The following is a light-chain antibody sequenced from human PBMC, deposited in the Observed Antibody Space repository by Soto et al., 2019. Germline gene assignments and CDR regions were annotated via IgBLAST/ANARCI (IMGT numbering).Light chain of an antibody. Sequence: QSVLTQPPSASGSPGQSVTISCTGTSSDVGAYNYVSWYQQHPGKAPKLMIYEVSKRPSGVPDRFSGSKSGYTASLTVSGLQDEDEAHYYCSSYAGSNVVFGGGTQLTVL. CDR1: SSDVGAYNY. J-gene: IGLJ2*01. V-gene: IGLV2-8*01. CDR2: EVS. CDR3: SSYAGSNVV.